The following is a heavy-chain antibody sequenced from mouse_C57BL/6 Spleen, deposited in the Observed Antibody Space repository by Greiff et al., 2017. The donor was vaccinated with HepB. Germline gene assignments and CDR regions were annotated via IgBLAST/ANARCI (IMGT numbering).Heavy chain of an antibody. CDR2: INPYNGDT. CDR1: GYSFTGYF. Sequence: EVQLQESGPELVKPGDSVKISCKASGYSFTGYFMNWVMQSHGKSLEWIGRINPYNGDTFYNQKFKGKATLTVDKSSSTAHMELRSLTSEDSAVYYCARRRNYYAMDYWGQGTSVTVSS. J-gene: IGHJ4*01. D-gene: IGHD2-1*01. V-gene: IGHV1-20*01. CDR3: ARRRNYYAMDY.